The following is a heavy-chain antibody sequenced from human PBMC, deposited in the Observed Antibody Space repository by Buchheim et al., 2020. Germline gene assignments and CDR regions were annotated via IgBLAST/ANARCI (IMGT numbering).Heavy chain of an antibody. CDR1: GFTFSNYG. D-gene: IGHD3-16*01. CDR2: IFNSDDST. J-gene: IGHJ4*02. Sequence: EVQLLESGGGLVQPGGSLRLSCAASGFTFSNYGMSWVRQAPGEGLEWVSSIFNSDDSTHYADSVKGRFTISRDNSKSTLYLQMHSLRADDTALYYCAKAGLGSNMIFDYWGQGT. CDR3: AKAGLGSNMIFDY. V-gene: IGHV3-23*01.